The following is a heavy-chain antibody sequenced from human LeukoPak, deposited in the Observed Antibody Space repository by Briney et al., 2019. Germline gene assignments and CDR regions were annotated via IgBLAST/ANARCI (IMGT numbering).Heavy chain of an antibody. CDR1: GFTFSGSA. CDR2: IYSGGST. Sequence: GGSLRLSCAASGFTFSGSAMHWVRQAPGKGLEWVSVIYSGGSTYYADSVKGRFTISRDNSKNTLYLQMNNLRAEDTAVYYCARDLLAVAGMGYWGQGTLVTVSS. CDR3: ARDLLAVAGMGY. J-gene: IGHJ4*02. V-gene: IGHV3-53*01. D-gene: IGHD6-19*01.